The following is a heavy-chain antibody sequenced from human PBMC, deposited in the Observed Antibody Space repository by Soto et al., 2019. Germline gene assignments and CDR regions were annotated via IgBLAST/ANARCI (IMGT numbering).Heavy chain of an antibody. CDR1: GGSMNTFY. CDR3: ARSSGYATPLDQ. V-gene: IGHV4-59*01. CDR2: IYFRGTT. Sequence: SETLSLTCSVSGGSMNTFYWSWVRQSPGKGLEWIGYIYFRGTTYYHPSLQSRVSISIDTSQNQFSLKLNSMATADTAVYYCARSSGYATPLDQWGQGTLVTVSS. J-gene: IGHJ4*02. D-gene: IGHD3-22*01.